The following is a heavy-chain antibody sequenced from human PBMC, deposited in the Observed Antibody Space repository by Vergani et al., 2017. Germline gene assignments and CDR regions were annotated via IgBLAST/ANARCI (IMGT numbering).Heavy chain of an antibody. J-gene: IGHJ6*03. CDR3: ARVNTETNGHLYYYYYIDV. CDR1: GGSFTSYH. V-gene: IGHV4-34*01. D-gene: IGHD4-11*01. CDR2: IDHTGRP. Sequence: QVQLQQWGGGLLKPSETLSLTCVVNGGSFTSYHWTWIRQSPGEGLEWVGDIDHTGRPYYNPSLKSRLTMSVDKSRNQFSLTLNSVTATDTAIYFCARVNTETNGHLYYYYYIDVWGQGTAVTVS.